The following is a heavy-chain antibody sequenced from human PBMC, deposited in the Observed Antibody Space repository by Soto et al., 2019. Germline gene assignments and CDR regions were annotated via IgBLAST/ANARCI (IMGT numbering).Heavy chain of an antibody. CDR1: GYTFTSYA. CDR3: ARDRSSPAMSPYYYYYGMDV. J-gene: IGHJ6*02. V-gene: IGHV1-3*01. D-gene: IGHD5-18*01. Sequence: ASVKVSCKASGYTFTSYAMHWVRQAPGQRLEWMGWINAGNGNTKYSQKFQGRVTMTRDTSTSTVYMELSSLRSEDTAVYYCARDRSSPAMSPYYYYYGMDVWGQGTTVTVSS. CDR2: INAGNGNT.